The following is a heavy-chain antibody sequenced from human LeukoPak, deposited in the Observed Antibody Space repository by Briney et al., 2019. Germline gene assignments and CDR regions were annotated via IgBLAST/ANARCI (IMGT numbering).Heavy chain of an antibody. CDR2: ISGSGGST. D-gene: IGHD2-15*01. CDR1: GFTFSSYA. CDR3: ASGPTRYCSGGSCPDAFDI. V-gene: IGHV3-23*01. J-gene: IGHJ3*02. Sequence: PGGSLRLSCAASGFTFSSYAMSWVRQAPGKGLEWVSAISGSGGSTYYADSVKGRFTISRDNAKNSLYLQMNSLRAEDTAVYYCASGPTRYCSGGSCPDAFDIWGQGTMVTVSS.